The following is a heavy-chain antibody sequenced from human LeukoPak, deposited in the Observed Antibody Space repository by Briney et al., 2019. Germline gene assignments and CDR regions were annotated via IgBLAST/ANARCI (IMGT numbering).Heavy chain of an antibody. CDR1: GFTFSTYS. CDR2: ISSSSNYI. Sequence: GGSLRLSCAASGFTFSTYSMNWVRQAPGKGLEWVSSISSSSNYIYYADSVKGRFTISRDNAKNLLYLQMNSLRAEDTAVYYCARAVSGYDFWSGYYTYFDYWGQGTLVTVS. J-gene: IGHJ4*02. D-gene: IGHD3-3*01. CDR3: ARAVSGYDFWSGYYTYFDY. V-gene: IGHV3-21*01.